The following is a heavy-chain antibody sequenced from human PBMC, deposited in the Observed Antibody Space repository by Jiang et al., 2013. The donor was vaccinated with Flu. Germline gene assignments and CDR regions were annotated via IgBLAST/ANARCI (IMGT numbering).Heavy chain of an antibody. D-gene: IGHD6-19*01. CDR3: ARCGSGWFGRFDP. CDR2: IYHSGST. J-gene: IGHJ5*02. CDR1: GYSISSGYN. V-gene: IGHV4-38-2*02. Sequence: GPGLVKPSETLSLTCTVSGYSISSGYNWGWIRQPPGRGLEWIGSIYHSGSTHYNPSLKSRVTISLDTSKNQFSLKLSSVTAADTAVYYCARCGSGWFGRFDPWGQGTLVTVSS.